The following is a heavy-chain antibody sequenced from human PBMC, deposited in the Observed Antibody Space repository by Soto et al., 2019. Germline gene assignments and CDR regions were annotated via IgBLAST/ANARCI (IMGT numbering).Heavy chain of an antibody. J-gene: IGHJ4*02. Sequence: QVQLQQWGAGLLNPSETLSLTCAVYGWYFRGYYWSWIRQPPGTGLEWSGEIKHSGSTKYNPSLKSRDTITEETSMKQITLKLTSMTAADTAGYFCARVKITGLGDYWGQGTLVTVTS. D-gene: IGHD3-16*01. CDR3: ARVKITGLGDY. CDR2: IKHSGST. CDR1: GWYFRGYY. V-gene: IGHV4-34*01.